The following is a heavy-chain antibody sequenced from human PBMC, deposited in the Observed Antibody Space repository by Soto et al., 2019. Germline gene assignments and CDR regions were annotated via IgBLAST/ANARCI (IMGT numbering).Heavy chain of an antibody. J-gene: IGHJ5*02. CDR1: GASITPYY. Sequence: SETLSLTCTVSGASITPYYWNWIRQSPGKGLEWIVSVSSTGSTVYNPSLTSRVTVSLDTSKNQFSLTLNSVTAADTAVYYCARVPSPWGQGTLVNVSS. CDR2: VSSTGST. V-gene: IGHV4-4*08. CDR3: ARVPSP.